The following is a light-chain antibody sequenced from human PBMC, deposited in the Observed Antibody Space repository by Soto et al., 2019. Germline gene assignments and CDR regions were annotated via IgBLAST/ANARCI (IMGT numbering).Light chain of an antibody. J-gene: IGKJ1*01. CDR2: AAS. CDR3: QQYYSYPHT. V-gene: IGKV1-8*01. CDR1: QGISSY. Sequence: AIRMTQSPSSLSASTGDRVTITCRASQGISSYLAWYQQKPGKAPKLLIYAASTLQSGVPSRFSGSGSGTDFTLTISCLQSEDFATYYGQQYYSYPHTFGQGTKVEIK.